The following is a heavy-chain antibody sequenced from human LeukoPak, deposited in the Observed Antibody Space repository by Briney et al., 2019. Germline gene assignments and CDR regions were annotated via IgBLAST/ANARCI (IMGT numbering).Heavy chain of an antibody. CDR1: GFTFSSYG. Sequence: PGGSLRLSYAASGFTFSSYGMHWVRQAPGKGLEWVAIISYDGGSKYYADSVKGRFTISRDSSMTTLYLQMSSLRAEDTAVYFCAKDKKYCSGGSCYDAFDIWGQGTLVTVSS. CDR2: ISYDGGSK. CDR3: AKDKKYCSGGSCYDAFDI. D-gene: IGHD2-15*01. J-gene: IGHJ3*02. V-gene: IGHV3-30*18.